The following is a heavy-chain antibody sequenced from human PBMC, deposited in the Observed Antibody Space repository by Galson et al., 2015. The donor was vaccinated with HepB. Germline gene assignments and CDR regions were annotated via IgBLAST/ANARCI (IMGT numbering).Heavy chain of an antibody. D-gene: IGHD1-26*01. CDR3: ARVRGVGATGTPRLAHFDY. J-gene: IGHJ4*02. V-gene: IGHV1-69*06. CDR1: GGTFSSYA. Sequence: SVKVSCKASGGTFSSYAISWVRQAPGQGLEWMGGIIPIFGTANYAQKFQGRVTITADKSTSTAYMELSSLRSEDTAVYYCARVRGVGATGTPRLAHFDYWGQGTLVTVSS. CDR2: IIPIFGTA.